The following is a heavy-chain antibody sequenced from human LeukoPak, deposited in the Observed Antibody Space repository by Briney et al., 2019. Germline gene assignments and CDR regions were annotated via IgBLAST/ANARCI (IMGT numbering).Heavy chain of an antibody. V-gene: IGHV3-64*01. CDR1: GFTFCSYA. J-gene: IGHJ5*02. D-gene: IGHD3-10*01. Sequence: GGSLRLSCAASGFTFCSYAMHWVRQAPGKGLEYVSAISSNGGRTYYGNSVKGRFTISRDNSKNTLYLQMGSLRAEDMAVYYCARVEDRALLSWGQGTLVTVSS. CDR2: ISSNGGRT. CDR3: ARVEDRALLS.